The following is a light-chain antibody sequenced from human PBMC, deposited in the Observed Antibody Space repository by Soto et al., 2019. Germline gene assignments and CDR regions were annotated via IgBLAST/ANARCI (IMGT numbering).Light chain of an antibody. V-gene: IGKV1-17*01. CDR1: EGIRND. CDR2: AAS. CDR3: LQANSFPWT. Sequence: DIQMTQSPSHLSASVGDRVTITCRASEGIRNDLGWYQQKPGKAPKRLIYAASSLQSGGPSKFSGSESVTEFTLTLSSLQPEDFATYYCLQANSFPWTFGQGTKVEIK. J-gene: IGKJ1*01.